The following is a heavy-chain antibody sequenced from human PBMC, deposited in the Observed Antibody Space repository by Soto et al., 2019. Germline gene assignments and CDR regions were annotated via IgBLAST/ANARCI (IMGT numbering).Heavy chain of an antibody. D-gene: IGHD5-12*01. CDR2: ISYDGSNK. CDR1: GFTFSSYA. V-gene: IGHV3-30-3*01. Sequence: QVQLVESGGGVVQPGRSLRLSCAASGFTFSSYAMHWVRQAPGKGLEWVAVISYDGSNKYYADSVKGRFTISRDNSKNTLYLQMNSLRAEDTAVYYCARVYEGYYYYGMDVW. J-gene: IGHJ6*01. CDR3: ARVYEGYYYYGMDV.